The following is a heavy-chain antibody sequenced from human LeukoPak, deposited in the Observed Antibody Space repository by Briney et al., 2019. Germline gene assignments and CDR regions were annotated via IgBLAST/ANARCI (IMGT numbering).Heavy chain of an antibody. V-gene: IGHV3-66*01. CDR2: IYSGGST. D-gene: IGHD6-19*01. J-gene: IGHJ4*02. Sequence: GGSLRLSCAASGFTVSSNYMSWVRQAPGKGLEWVSVIYSGGSTYYADSVKGRFTISRDNSKNTLYLQMNSLRAEDTAVYYCAREEGPYSSGWYAGGYFDYWGQETLVTVSS. CDR3: AREEGPYSSGWYAGGYFDY. CDR1: GFTVSSNY.